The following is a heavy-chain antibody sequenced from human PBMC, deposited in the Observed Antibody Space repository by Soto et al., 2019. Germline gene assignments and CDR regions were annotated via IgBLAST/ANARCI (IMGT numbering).Heavy chain of an antibody. D-gene: IGHD2-15*01. CDR1: GFTFSSYW. V-gene: IGHV3-7*01. CDR2: IKQDGSEK. CDR3: ARADCSGGNCPFQH. Sequence: GGSLRLSCAASGFTFSSYWMSWVRQPPGKGLEWVANIKQDGSEKYYVNSVKGRFTISRDNAKNSLYLQMNSLRAEDTAVYYCARADCSGGNCPFQHWGQGTLVTVSS. J-gene: IGHJ1*01.